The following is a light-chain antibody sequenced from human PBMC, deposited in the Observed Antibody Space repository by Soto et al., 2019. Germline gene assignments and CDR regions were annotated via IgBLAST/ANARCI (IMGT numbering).Light chain of an antibody. V-gene: IGKV3-20*01. CDR1: QSLSSSY. CDR2: GSF. J-gene: IGKJ4*01. Sequence: IAVKKSADTLSVKPGARATISWRASQSLSSSYLAWYQQKPGQAPRLLIYGSFSRATGIPDRFSGSGSGTDFTLTISRLEPEDFAVYYCQQYGSSPLTFGGGTKV. CDR3: QQYGSSPLT.